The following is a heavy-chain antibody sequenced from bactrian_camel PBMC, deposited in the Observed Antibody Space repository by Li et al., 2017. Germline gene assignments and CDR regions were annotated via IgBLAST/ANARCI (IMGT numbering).Heavy chain of an antibody. D-gene: IGHD5*01. J-gene: IGHJ4*01. CDR1: EDIASSVC. Sequence: HVQLVESGGGSVQDGGSLRLSCTDSEDIASSVCVGWFRQSPGKEREGVAYMHTGCATTSYHDSVKGRFAIFQGEAKNTVYLLMNNLKPEDTAMYYCAAAPERCPNDWGRSARFMNWGQGTQVTVS. V-gene: IGHV3S53*01. CDR3: AAAPERCPNDWGRSARFMN. CDR2: MHTGCATT.